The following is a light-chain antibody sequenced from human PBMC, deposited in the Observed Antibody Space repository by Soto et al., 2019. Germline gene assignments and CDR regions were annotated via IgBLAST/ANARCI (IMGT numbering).Light chain of an antibody. Sequence: QSVLTQPPSTSGTPGQRVTISCSGSSSNIASNTVNWYQQLPGTAPKLLIDSNNQRPSGVPDRFSGSKSGTSASLAISGLQSEDEADYYCAAWYDSLNGVVFGGGIKLTVL. CDR2: SNN. V-gene: IGLV1-44*01. CDR1: SSNIASNT. J-gene: IGLJ3*02. CDR3: AAWYDSLNGVV.